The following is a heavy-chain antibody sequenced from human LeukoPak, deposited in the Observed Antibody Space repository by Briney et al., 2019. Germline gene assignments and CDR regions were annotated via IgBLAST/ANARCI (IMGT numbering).Heavy chain of an antibody. J-gene: IGHJ4*02. CDR2: ISAYNGNT. V-gene: IGHV1-18*01. D-gene: IGHD6-19*01. Sequence: ASVKVSCKASGYTFTSYGISWVRQAPGQGLEWMGWISAYNGNTNYAQKLQDRVTITREPSATTAYMELNSLTSEDTAVYYCARVSDDSGWNFDYWGQGTLVTVSS. CDR1: GYTFTSYG. CDR3: ARVSDDSGWNFDY.